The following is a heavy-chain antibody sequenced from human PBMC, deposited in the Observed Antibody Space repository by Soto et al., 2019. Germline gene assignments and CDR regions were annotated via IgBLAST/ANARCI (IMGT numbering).Heavy chain of an antibody. V-gene: IGHV3-30*18. CDR2: ISYDGSNK. CDR3: AKDQEWLPFDP. Sequence: QVQLVESGGGVVQPGRSLRLSCAASGFTFSSYGMHWVRQAPGKGLEGVAVISYDGSNKYYADSVKGRFTISRDNSKNTLYLQMNSLRAEDTAVYYCAKDQEWLPFDPWGQGTLVTVSS. CDR1: GFTFSSYG. D-gene: IGHD6-19*01. J-gene: IGHJ5*02.